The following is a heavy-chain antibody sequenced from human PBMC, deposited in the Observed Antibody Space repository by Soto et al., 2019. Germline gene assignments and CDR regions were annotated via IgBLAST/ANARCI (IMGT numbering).Heavy chain of an antibody. CDR1: GGSISSYY. V-gene: IGHV4-59*01. CDR3: ARDGFYYDSSGFTRTFDP. Sequence: SETLSLTSPASGGSISSYYWSWIRQPPGKGLEWIGYIYYSGSTNYNPSLKSRVTISVDTSKNQFSLKLSSVTAADTAVYYCARDGFYYDSSGFTRTFDPWGQGTLVTVS. J-gene: IGHJ5*02. CDR2: IYYSGST. D-gene: IGHD3-22*01.